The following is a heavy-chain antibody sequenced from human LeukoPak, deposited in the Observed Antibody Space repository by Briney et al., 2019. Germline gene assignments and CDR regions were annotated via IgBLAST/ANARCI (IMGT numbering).Heavy chain of an antibody. V-gene: IGHV3-33*01. Sequence: GGSLRLSCAASGFTFNSYGMHWVRQAPGKGLEWVAMIWRGGNFKYYADSVKGRFTISRDDSRDRLYLQMHSLRAEDAAVYYCTIDPPDSGWAFWSWGQGALVTVSS. J-gene: IGHJ5*02. D-gene: IGHD6-19*01. CDR2: IWRGGNFK. CDR1: GFTFNSYG. CDR3: TIDPPDSGWAFWS.